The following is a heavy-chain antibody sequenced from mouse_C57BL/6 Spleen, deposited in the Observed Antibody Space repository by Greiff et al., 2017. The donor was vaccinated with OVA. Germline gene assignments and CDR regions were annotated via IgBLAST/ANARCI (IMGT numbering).Heavy chain of an antibody. D-gene: IGHD2-4*01. CDR2: IYPGDGDT. Sequence: VKLLESGAELVKPGASVKISCKASGYAFSSYWMNWVKQRPGKGLEWIGQIYPGDGDTNYNGKFKGKATLTADKSSSTAYMQLSSLTSEDSAVYFCARGVYDYGSWFAYWGQGTLVTVSA. CDR1: GYAFSSYW. CDR3: ARGVYDYGSWFAY. V-gene: IGHV1-80*01. J-gene: IGHJ3*01.